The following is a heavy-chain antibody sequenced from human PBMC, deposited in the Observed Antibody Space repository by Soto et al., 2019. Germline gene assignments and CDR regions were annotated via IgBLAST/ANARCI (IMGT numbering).Heavy chain of an antibody. CDR1: GFTFSDYY. Sequence: GGSLRLSCAASGFTFSDYYMSWIRQAPGKGLEWVSYISSSGSTIYYADSVKGRFTISRDNAKNSLYLQMNSLRAEDTAVYYCARATYYYDSSGYLLFPWQGWFDPWGQGTLVTVS. V-gene: IGHV3-11*01. CDR3: ARATYYYDSSGYLLFPWQGWFDP. CDR2: ISSSGSTI. D-gene: IGHD3-22*01. J-gene: IGHJ5*02.